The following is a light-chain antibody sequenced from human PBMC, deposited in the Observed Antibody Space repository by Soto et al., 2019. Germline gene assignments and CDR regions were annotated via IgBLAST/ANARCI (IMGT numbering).Light chain of an antibody. CDR2: GAS. Sequence: EIVLTQSPGTLSLSPGERATLSCRASQSVSCSYLAWYQQKPGQAPRLLIYGASSRATGIPDRLSGSGSGTDFTLTISRLEPEDFAVYYCQQYGSSLLTFGGGTKVEIK. J-gene: IGKJ4*01. V-gene: IGKV3-20*01. CDR1: QSVSCSY. CDR3: QQYGSSLLT.